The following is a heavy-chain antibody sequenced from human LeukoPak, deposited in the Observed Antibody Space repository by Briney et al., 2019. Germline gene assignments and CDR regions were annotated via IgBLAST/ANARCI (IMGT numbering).Heavy chain of an antibody. D-gene: IGHD5-24*01. CDR2: INTDGSST. CDR1: GFTFSRYW. CDR3: ARDRGDGYTSFDY. Sequence: PGGSLRLSCAASGFTFSRYWMHWVRQAPGKGLVWVSRINTDGSSTTYADSGKGRFTFSRDNAKNTMYLQMNRLRADDTAVYYCARDRGDGYTSFDYCGQGTLVTVSS. V-gene: IGHV3-74*01. J-gene: IGHJ4*02.